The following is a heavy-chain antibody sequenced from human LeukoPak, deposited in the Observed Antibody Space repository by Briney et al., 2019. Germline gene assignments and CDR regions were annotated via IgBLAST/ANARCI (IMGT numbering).Heavy chain of an antibody. Sequence: GESLNISCKGSGYSFSTSWIAWVRQMPGKGLGWMGIIYPGDSDTKYSPSFQGQVTIAADKSIATAYLQWSSLKASDTAIYYCARRQGWKVPPVNGNYYYGLDVWGQGTTVIVSS. D-gene: IGHD2-2*01. CDR1: GYSFSTSW. V-gene: IGHV5-51*01. J-gene: IGHJ6*02. CDR2: IYPGDSDT. CDR3: ARRQGWKVPPVNGNYYYGLDV.